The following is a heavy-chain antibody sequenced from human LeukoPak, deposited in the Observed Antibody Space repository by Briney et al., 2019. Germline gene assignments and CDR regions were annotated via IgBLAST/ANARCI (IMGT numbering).Heavy chain of an antibody. V-gene: IGHV3-23*01. CDR1: GFTFSSYG. CDR2: ISGSGGST. D-gene: IGHD3-9*01. CDR3: AKGPSVLRYFDWLPRDWYFDL. Sequence: GGSLRLSCAASGFTFSSYGMSWVRQAPGKGLEWVSAISGSGGSTYYADSVKGRFTISRDNSKNTLYLQMNSLRAEDTAVYYCAKGPSVLRYFDWLPRDWYFDLWGRGTLVTVSS. J-gene: IGHJ2*01.